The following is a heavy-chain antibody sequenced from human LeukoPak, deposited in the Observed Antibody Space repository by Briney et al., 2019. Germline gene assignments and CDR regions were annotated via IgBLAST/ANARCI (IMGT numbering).Heavy chain of an antibody. V-gene: IGHV4-34*01. J-gene: IGHJ4*02. Sequence: SETLTLTCAVYGGSFSGYYWSWIRQPPGKGLEWIGEINHSGSTNYNPSLKSRVTISVDTSKNQFSLKLSSLTAAETAVYYCARVMLAYCGGDCYAWVFDYWGQGTLVTVSS. CDR2: INHSGST. CDR3: ARVMLAYCGGDCYAWVFDY. D-gene: IGHD2-21*02. CDR1: GGSFSGYY.